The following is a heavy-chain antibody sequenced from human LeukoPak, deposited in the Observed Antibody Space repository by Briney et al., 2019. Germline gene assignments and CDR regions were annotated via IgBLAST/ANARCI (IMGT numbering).Heavy chain of an antibody. V-gene: IGHV4-31*03. CDR2: IYYSGST. CDR3: ARTTRNGFGVVIIPTAPLDAFDI. Sequence: PSETLSLTCTVSGGSISSGGYYWSWIRQHPGKGLEWIGYIYYSGSTYYNPFLKSRVTISVDTSKNQLSLKLSSVTAADTAVYYCARTTRNGFGVVIIPTAPLDAFDIWGQGTMVTVSS. J-gene: IGHJ3*02. CDR1: GGSISSGGYY. D-gene: IGHD3-3*01.